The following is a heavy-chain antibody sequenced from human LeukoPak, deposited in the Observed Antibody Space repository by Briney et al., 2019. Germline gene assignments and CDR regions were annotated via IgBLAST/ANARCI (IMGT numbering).Heavy chain of an antibody. Sequence: GRSLRLSCAASRFTFSRYGMHWVCQAPGKGLEWVAVIWYDGSNKYYADSVKGRFTISRDNSKNTLYLQMNSLRSDDTAVYYCARDHSGNWFDPWGQGTLVTVSS. J-gene: IGHJ5*02. D-gene: IGHD1-26*01. CDR2: IWYDGSNK. V-gene: IGHV3-33*01. CDR3: ARDHSGNWFDP. CDR1: RFTFSRYG.